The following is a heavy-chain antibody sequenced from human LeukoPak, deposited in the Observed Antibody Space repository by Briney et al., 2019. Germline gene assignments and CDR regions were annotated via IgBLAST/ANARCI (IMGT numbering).Heavy chain of an antibody. CDR2: FDPEDGET. J-gene: IGHJ4*02. D-gene: IGHD6-13*01. Sequence: GASVKVSCKVSGYTLTELSMHWVRQAPGKGLEWMGGFDPEDGETIYAQKFQGRVTMTEDTSTDTAYMELSSLRSEDTAVYYCATPGIAAPTFDYWGQGTLVTVSS. V-gene: IGHV1-24*01. CDR3: ATPGIAAPTFDY. CDR1: GYTLTELS.